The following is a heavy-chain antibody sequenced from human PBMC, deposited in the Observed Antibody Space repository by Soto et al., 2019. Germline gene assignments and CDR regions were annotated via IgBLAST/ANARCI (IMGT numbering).Heavy chain of an antibody. J-gene: IGHJ4*02. Sequence: EVQLLESGGGLVQSGGSLRLSCAASGFTFSSYAMSWVRQAPGKGLEWVSAISGSGGSTYYAYSVKGRFTISRDNSKNTLYLQMNRLRAEDTAVYYCAKGTTYYYGSGSPYYFDYWGQGTLVTVSS. CDR2: ISGSGGST. CDR3: AKGTTYYYGSGSPYYFDY. D-gene: IGHD3-10*01. CDR1: GFTFSSYA. V-gene: IGHV3-23*01.